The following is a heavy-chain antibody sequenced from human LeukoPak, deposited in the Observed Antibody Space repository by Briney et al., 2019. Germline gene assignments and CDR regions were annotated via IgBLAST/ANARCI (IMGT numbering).Heavy chain of an antibody. J-gene: IGHJ4*02. CDR3: ARDVLDYGGNPIDY. CDR1: GFTFSSYG. V-gene: IGHV3-33*01. Sequence: GGSLRLSCAASGFTFSSYGMHWVRQAPGKGLEWVAVIWYDGSNKYYADSVKGRFTISRDNSKNTLYLRMNSLRAEDTAVYYCARDVLDYGGNPIDYWGQGTLVTVSS. CDR2: IWYDGSNK. D-gene: IGHD4-23*01.